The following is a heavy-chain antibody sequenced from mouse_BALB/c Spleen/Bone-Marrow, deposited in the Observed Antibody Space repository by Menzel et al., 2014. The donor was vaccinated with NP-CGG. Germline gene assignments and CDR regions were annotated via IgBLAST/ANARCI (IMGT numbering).Heavy chain of an antibody. Sequence: EVKLMESGGGLVQPGGSRKLSCAASGFTFSSFGMHWVCQAPEKGLEWVAYISDGSSTIYYADTVKGRFTIFRDNPKNTLFLQMTSLRSEDTAMYYCARLDVGGYWGQGTTLTVSS. CDR3: ARLDVGGY. CDR1: GFTFSSFG. V-gene: IGHV5-17*02. CDR2: ISDGSSTI. J-gene: IGHJ2*01.